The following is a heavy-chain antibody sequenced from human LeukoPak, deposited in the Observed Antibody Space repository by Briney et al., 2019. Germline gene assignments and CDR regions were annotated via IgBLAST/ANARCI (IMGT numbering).Heavy chain of an antibody. CDR3: AKDMYSSGWGDAFDI. D-gene: IGHD6-19*01. J-gene: IGHJ3*02. Sequence: PGGSLRLSCAASGFTFSSYVMRWVRQAPGKGLEWVSGISGSGSMTYYADSVKGRLRISRDNSKNTLYLQMNSLRAEDTAVYYCAKDMYSSGWGDAFDIWGQGTMVTVSS. CDR1: GFTFSSYV. V-gene: IGHV3-23*01. CDR2: ISGSGSMT.